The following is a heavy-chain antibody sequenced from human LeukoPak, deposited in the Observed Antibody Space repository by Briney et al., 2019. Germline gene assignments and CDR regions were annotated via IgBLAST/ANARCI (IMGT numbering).Heavy chain of an antibody. D-gene: IGHD3-22*01. CDR3: ARDTYYYDSSGYYRPPYFDY. J-gene: IGHJ4*02. CDR1: GFTFSSYS. Sequence: PGGSLRLSCAASGFTFSSYSMDWVRQAPGKGLEWVSYISSSSSTIYYADSVKGRFTISRDNAKNSLYLQMNSLRAEDTAVYYCARDTYYYDSSGYYRPPYFDYWGQGTLVTVSS. CDR2: ISSSSSTI. V-gene: IGHV3-48*04.